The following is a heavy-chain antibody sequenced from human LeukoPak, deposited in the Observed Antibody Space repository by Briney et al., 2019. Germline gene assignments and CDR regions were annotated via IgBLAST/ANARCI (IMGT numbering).Heavy chain of an antibody. CDR1: GASISSYY. CDR2: IYYSGSI. Sequence: SETLSLTCTVSGASISSYYWSWIRQPPGKGLEWIGDIYYSGSIKYNPSLKSRVTMSVDTSKTQFSLKLSSVTAADTAIYYCARENPSGYYNRPIDYWGQGTLVTVSS. J-gene: IGHJ4*02. CDR3: ARENPSGYYNRPIDY. D-gene: IGHD3-22*01. V-gene: IGHV4-59*01.